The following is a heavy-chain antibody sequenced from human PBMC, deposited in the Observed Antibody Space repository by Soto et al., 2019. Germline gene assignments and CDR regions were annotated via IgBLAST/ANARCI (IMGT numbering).Heavy chain of an antibody. D-gene: IGHD1-26*01. V-gene: IGHV4-39*01. CDR3: ARHGSIRYYYGMDV. J-gene: IGHJ6*02. CDR1: GGSISSSSYY. CDR2: NYYSGST. Sequence: QLQLQESGPGLVKPSETLSLTCTVSGGSISSSSYYWGWIRQPPGKGLEWIGSNYYSGSTYYTPSLKSRVTISVDTSKNHFSLKLSSATAADTAVYYCARHGSIRYYYGMDVWGQGTTVTVSS.